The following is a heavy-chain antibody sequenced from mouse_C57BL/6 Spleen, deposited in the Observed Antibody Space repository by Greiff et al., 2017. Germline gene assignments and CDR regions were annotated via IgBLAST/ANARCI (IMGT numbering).Heavy chain of an antibody. CDR3: ARDSPADCYAMDY. CDR2: IYPGSGST. CDR1: GYTFTSYW. Sequence: QVQLQQPGAELVKPGASVKMSCKASGYTFTSYWITWVKQRPGQGLEWIGDIYPGSGSTNYNEKFKSKATLTVDTSSSTAYMQLSSLTSEDSAVYYCARDSPADCYAMDYWGQGTSVTVSS. J-gene: IGHJ4*01. V-gene: IGHV1-55*01.